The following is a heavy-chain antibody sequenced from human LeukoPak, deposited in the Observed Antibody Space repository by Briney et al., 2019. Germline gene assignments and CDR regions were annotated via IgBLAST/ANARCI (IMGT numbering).Heavy chain of an antibody. V-gene: IGHV3-23*01. CDR1: GFTFSSYA. Sequence: GGSLRLSCAASGFTFSSYAMSWVRQAPGKGLEWVSTIIDSGNSIYYADSVKGRFTISRDNSKNTLYLQMNSLRAEDTAVYYCARAKNWEFDYWGQGTLVTVSS. CDR3: ARAKNWEFDY. CDR2: IIDSGNSI. J-gene: IGHJ4*02. D-gene: IGHD7-27*01.